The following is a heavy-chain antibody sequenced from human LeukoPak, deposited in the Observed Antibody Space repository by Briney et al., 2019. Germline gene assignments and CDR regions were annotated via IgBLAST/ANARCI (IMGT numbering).Heavy chain of an antibody. CDR1: GFTFSSYA. Sequence: GGSLRPSCAASGFTFSSYAMSWVRQTPGKGLEWVSTISVNGGSTYYADSVKGRFTISRDNSESTLYLQMSSLRGEDTAVYYCARGGIAEVGQLGFWGQGTLVTVSS. V-gene: IGHV3-23*01. D-gene: IGHD6-13*01. CDR2: ISVNGGST. CDR3: ARGGIAEVGQLGF. J-gene: IGHJ4*02.